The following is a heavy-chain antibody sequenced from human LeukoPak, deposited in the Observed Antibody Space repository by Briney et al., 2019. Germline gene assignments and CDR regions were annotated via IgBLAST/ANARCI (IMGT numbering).Heavy chain of an antibody. CDR1: GYSFTGYW. Sequence: GESLKISCKGSGYSFTGYWIAWVRQVPGKGLEWMGVIYPGDSDTRYGPPFQGQVTISVDKSINTAYLQWNSLKASDTAMYYCARQDGDGLYYFDYWGQGALVTVSS. D-gene: IGHD3-10*01. V-gene: IGHV5-51*01. J-gene: IGHJ4*02. CDR3: ARQDGDGLYYFDY. CDR2: IYPGDSDT.